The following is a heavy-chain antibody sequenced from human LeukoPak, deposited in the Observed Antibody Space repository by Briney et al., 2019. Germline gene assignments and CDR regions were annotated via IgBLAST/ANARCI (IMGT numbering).Heavy chain of an antibody. J-gene: IGHJ6*02. Sequence: SETLSLTCTVSGGSISSYYWSWIRQPPGKGLEWIGYIYYSGSTNYNPSLKSRVTISVDTSKNQFSLKLSSVTAADTAVYYCARETYYYYGMDVWGQGTTVTVSS. CDR2: IYYSGST. CDR3: ARETYYYYGMDV. V-gene: IGHV4-59*01. CDR1: GGSISSYY.